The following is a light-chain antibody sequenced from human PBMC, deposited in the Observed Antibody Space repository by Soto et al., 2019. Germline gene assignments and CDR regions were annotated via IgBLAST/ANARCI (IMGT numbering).Light chain of an antibody. CDR1: QTISSW. CDR2: KAS. Sequence: DIQMTQSPSTLSGSVGDRVTITCRASQTISSWLAGYQQKPGKAPKLLLYKASTLKSGVPSRFSGSGSGTEFTLTISILQPDDFATYYCQHYNSYSEAFGQGTKVELK. CDR3: QHYNSYSEA. J-gene: IGKJ1*01. V-gene: IGKV1-5*03.